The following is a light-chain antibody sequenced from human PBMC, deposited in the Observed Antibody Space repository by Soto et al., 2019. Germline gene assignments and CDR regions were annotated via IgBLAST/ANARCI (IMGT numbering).Light chain of an antibody. CDR1: QSISSW. CDR2: DAS. CDR3: QQYNSYSRT. Sequence: MTQSPASLSASPGERVTITCRASQSISSWLAWYQQKPGKAPKLLIYDASSLESGVPSRFSGSGSGTKFTLTISSLQPDDFATYYCQQYNSYSRTFGQGTKVDIK. J-gene: IGKJ1*01. V-gene: IGKV1-5*01.